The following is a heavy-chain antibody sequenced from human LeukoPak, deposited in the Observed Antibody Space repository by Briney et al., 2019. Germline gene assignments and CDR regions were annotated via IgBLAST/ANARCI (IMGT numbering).Heavy chain of an antibody. Sequence: GASVRVSCKASGYTFIDYYMHWVRQAPGQGLEWMGWINPNDGDTNYAQTFKGRVTMTRDTSISTAHMEVSRLRSDDTAVYYCARANFLYCSSTTCLFDYWGQGTLVTVSS. D-gene: IGHD2-2*01. CDR1: GYTFIDYY. J-gene: IGHJ4*02. V-gene: IGHV1-2*02. CDR2: INPNDGDT. CDR3: ARANFLYCSSTTCLFDY.